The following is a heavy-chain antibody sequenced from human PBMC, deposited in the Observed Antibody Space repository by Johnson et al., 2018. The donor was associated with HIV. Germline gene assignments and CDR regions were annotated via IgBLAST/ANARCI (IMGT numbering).Heavy chain of an antibody. Sequence: QVQLVESGGGVVQPGRSLRLTCAASGFTFSRYSMHWVRQAPCKGLQWVAHISYDGRKKYYTESLRGRFTISRDNSNNTLYLQMNTLITEDTAVYYCALEGRGSPDGFDIWGQGTMVTVSS. D-gene: IGHD3-16*01. J-gene: IGHJ3*02. CDR3: ALEGRGSPDGFDI. V-gene: IGHV3-30*04. CDR2: ISYDGRKK. CDR1: GFTFSRYS.